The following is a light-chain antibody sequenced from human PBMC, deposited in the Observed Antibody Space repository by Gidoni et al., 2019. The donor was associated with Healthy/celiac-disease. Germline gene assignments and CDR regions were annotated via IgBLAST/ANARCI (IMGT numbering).Light chain of an antibody. V-gene: IGKV1-39*01. CDR1: QSVSTY. CDR3: QQSYNTPRT. Sequence: DIQLPQPPPSLSESVGDRVTITSRASQSVSTYLKWYQQNPGKPPKVLIYAASSLESGVPSRFSGSGSGTDFTLTISSLQPEDFTTYYCQQSYNTPRTFGQGTRVEIK. J-gene: IGKJ2*01. CDR2: AAS.